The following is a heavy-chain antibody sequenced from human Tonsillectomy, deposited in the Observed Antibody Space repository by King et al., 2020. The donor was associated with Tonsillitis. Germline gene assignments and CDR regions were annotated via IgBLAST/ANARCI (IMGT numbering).Heavy chain of an antibody. J-gene: IGHJ3*02. D-gene: IGHD1-1*01. V-gene: IGHV4-59*01. Sequence: VQLQESGPGLVKPSETLSLTCTVSGGSIRSYYWSWIRQPPGKGLEWIGDIYYSGSTNYNPSLKSRVTMSVDTSKSQFSLKLSSVTAADTAVYYCAREISLADAFDIWGQGTMVTVSS. CDR2: IYYSGST. CDR3: AREISLADAFDI. CDR1: GGSIRSYY.